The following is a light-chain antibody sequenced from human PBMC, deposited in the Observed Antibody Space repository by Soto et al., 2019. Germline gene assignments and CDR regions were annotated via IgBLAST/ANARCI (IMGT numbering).Light chain of an antibody. CDR2: DVS. CDR3: SSYTSSSTLKV. J-gene: IGLJ2*01. V-gene: IGLV2-14*03. CDR1: SSDVGGYNY. Sequence: QSALTQPASVSESPGQSITISCTGTSSDVGGYNYVSWYQQHPGKAPKLMIYDVSIRPSGVSNRFSGSKSGNTASLTISGLQAEDEADYYCSSYTSSSTLKVFGGGTQLTVL.